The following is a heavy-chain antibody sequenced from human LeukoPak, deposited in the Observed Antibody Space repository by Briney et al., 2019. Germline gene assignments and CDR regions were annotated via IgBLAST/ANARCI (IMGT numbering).Heavy chain of an antibody. Sequence: PGGSLRLSCAASGFTFSSYSLNWVRQAPGRGLEWVSSISSSGFYLYYADSVKGRFTISRDSARDSLFLHMSSLRAEDTAVYYCTRDALIMEQTFGVNYNWGQGTLVTVSS. D-gene: IGHD1-1*01. CDR2: ISSSGFYL. V-gene: IGHV3-21*01. CDR3: TRDALIMEQTFGVNYN. CDR1: GFTFSSYS. J-gene: IGHJ4*02.